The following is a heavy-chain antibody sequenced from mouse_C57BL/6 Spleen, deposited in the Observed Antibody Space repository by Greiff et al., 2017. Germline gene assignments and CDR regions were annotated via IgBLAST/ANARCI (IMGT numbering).Heavy chain of an antibody. J-gene: IGHJ3*01. V-gene: IGHV2-6-1*01. CDR1: GFSLTSYG. Sequence: QVHVKQSGPGLVAPSQSLSITCTVSGFSLTSYGVHWVRQPPGKGLEWLVVIWSDGSTTYNSALKSRLSISKDNSKSQFFLKMNSLQTDDTAMYYCARQEDMGGFAYWGQGTLVTVSA. CDR2: IWSDGST. CDR3: ARQEDMGGFAY. D-gene: IGHD3-3*01.